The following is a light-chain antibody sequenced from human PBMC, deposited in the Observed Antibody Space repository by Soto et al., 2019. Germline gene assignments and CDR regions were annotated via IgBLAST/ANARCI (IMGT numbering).Light chain of an antibody. Sequence: EIVLTQSPGTLSLSPGERATLSCRASQSVSSSYLAWYQQRPGQAPRLLIYGASSRASGIPDRFSGSGSGTDFTLTISRLEPEDFAVYYCQRYGGSPGTF. CDR3: QRYGGSPGT. CDR1: QSVSSSY. J-gene: IGKJ1*01. V-gene: IGKV3-20*01. CDR2: GAS.